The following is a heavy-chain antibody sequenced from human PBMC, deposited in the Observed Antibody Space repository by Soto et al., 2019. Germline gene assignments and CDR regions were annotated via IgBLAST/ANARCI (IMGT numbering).Heavy chain of an antibody. CDR1: GYTFTSYA. CDR2: SNIGNGNT. CDR3: ARENLCGGVCYDHWLDT. D-gene: IGHD2-21*02. Sequence: QVQLVQSGAEVKKPGASVRVSCRTSGYTFTSYAIHWVRQAPGQGLEWMAWSNIGNGNTKYSQKFQGRVTVSRDTSTSTAYMELSSLRSEDMAVYYCARENLCGGVCYDHWLDTWGQGILVTVSS. V-gene: IGHV1-3*04. J-gene: IGHJ5*02.